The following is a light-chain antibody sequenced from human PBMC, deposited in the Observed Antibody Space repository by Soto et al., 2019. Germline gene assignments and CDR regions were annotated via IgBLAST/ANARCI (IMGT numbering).Light chain of an antibody. Sequence: QSALTQPASVSGSPGQSITISCTGTSSDVGGYNYVSWYQQHPGKAPKLMIYDVSNRPSGVSNRVSGSKSGNTASLPISGLQAEDEADYYCSSYTSSSTLCVFGTGTKVTVL. CDR2: DVS. J-gene: IGLJ1*01. CDR1: SSDVGGYNY. CDR3: SSYTSSSTLCV. V-gene: IGLV2-14*01.